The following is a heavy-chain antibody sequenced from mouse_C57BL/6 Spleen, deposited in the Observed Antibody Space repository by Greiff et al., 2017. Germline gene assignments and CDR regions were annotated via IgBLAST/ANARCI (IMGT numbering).Heavy chain of an antibody. CDR3: TRVTAQATLYAMDY. V-gene: IGHV5-9-1*02. CDR2: ISSGGDYI. J-gene: IGHJ4*01. CDR1: GFTFSSYA. Sequence: EVKLMESGEGLVKPGGSLKLSCAASGFTFSSYAMSWVRQTPEKRLEWVAYISSGGDYIYYADTVKGRFTISRDNARNTLYLQMSSLKSEDTAMYYCTRVTAQATLYAMDYWGQGTSVTVSS. D-gene: IGHD3-2*02.